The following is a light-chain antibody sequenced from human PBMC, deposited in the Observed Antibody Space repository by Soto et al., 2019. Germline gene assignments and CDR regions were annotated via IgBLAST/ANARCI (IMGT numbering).Light chain of an antibody. J-gene: IGKJ4*01. Sequence: EIVLTQSPGTLSLSPGERVTLSCRASQSVRSNYLAWYQQKPGQAPRLLIYSASSRATGIPNRFSGSGSGTDFTLNINSIEPEDFAVYYCQQEGGSPRVTCGEATKVEIK. CDR2: SAS. V-gene: IGKV3-20*01. CDR3: QQEGGSPRVT. CDR1: QSVRSNY.